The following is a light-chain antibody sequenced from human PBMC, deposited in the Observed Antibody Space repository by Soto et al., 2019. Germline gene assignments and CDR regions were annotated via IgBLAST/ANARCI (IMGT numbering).Light chain of an antibody. V-gene: IGKV1-17*01. CDR3: QQYNSYS. J-gene: IGKJ1*01. Sequence: DIQMTQSPSSLSASVGDRVTITCRTSQRIGTHLNWYHEKPGKAPKLLIYAASSLQSGVPSRFSGSGSGTEFTLTISSLQPDDFATYYCQQYNSYSFGQGTKVDIK. CDR2: AAS. CDR1: QRIGTH.